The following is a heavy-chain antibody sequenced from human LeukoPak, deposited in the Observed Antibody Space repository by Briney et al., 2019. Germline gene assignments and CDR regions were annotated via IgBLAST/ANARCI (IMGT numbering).Heavy chain of an antibody. V-gene: IGHV4-59*12. CDR3: ARDLINVPVSGD. D-gene: IGHD6-19*01. CDR1: GGSISGWY. Sequence: PSETLSLTCTVSGGSISGWYWSWIRQPPGKGLEWIGYIYGSGYTNYNPSLKSRVTISVDRSKNQFSLKLSSVTAADTAVYYCARDLINVPVSGDWGQGTLVTVSS. CDR2: IYGSGYT. J-gene: IGHJ4*02.